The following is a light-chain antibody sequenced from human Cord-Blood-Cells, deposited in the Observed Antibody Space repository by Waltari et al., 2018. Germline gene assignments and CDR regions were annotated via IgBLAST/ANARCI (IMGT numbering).Light chain of an antibody. V-gene: IGKV3-15*01. J-gene: IGKJ1*01. Sequence: EIVMTQSPATLSVSPGDRATLSCRASQSVSSNLAWYQQKPGQAPRLLIYGASTRATGIPARFSGSGSGTEFTLTISSLQSEDFAVYYCQQYNNWPPWWTFGQGTKVEIK. CDR3: QQYNNWPPWWT. CDR2: GAS. CDR1: QSVSSN.